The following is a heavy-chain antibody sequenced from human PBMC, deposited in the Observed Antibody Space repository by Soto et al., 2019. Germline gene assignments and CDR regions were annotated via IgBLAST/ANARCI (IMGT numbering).Heavy chain of an antibody. CDR1: GGSMSSHY. V-gene: IGHV4-59*11. D-gene: IGHD3-16*01. J-gene: IGHJ4*02. CDR3: ARADPDASVGF. Sequence: PSETLSLTCTVSGGSMSSHYWTWLRHPPGKGLEWIGYISYSGSSYYNPSLKSRVTISADTSRNQFSLRLTSVIAADTAVYFCARADPDASVGFWGQGTLVTVSS. CDR2: ISYSGSS.